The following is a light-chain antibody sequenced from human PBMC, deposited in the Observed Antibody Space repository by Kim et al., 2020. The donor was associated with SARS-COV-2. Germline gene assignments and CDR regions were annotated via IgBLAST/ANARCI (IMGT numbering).Light chain of an antibody. CDR2: YAS. J-gene: IGLJ2*01. Sequence: RRTAMSTSGGKRLGSSSVRWTQEEPGQATVLVISYASDRPSGIPERFSGSNSGNTATLTISRVEAGDEADYYCQVWDSSSDHRVVFGGGTQLTVL. V-gene: IGLV3-21*04. CDR1: RLGSSS. CDR3: QVWDSSSDHRVV.